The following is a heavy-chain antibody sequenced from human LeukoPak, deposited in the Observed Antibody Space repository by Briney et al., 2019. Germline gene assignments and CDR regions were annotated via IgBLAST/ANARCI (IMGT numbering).Heavy chain of an antibody. V-gene: IGHV5-51*01. CDR3: ARRGRGGSGSLYYFDY. D-gene: IGHD3-10*01. CDR1: GYSFSNYW. Sequence: GESLKISCKGSGYSFSNYWIGWVRQMPGKGLEWMGIIFPGGSDIRYSPSFQGQVTISVDKSITTAYLQWSSLEASDTATYYCARRGRGGSGSLYYFDYWGQGTLVTVSS. CDR2: IFPGGSDI. J-gene: IGHJ4*02.